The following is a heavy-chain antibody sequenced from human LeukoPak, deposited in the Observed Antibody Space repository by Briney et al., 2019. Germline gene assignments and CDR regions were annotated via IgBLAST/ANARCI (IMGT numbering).Heavy chain of an antibody. D-gene: IGHD6-13*01. CDR3: ARHVDSTAGWFDP. J-gene: IGHJ5*02. V-gene: IGHV4-59*08. CDR2: IYYSGST. Sequence: SETLSLTCTVSGGSISSYYWSWIRQPPGKGLEWIGYIYYSGSTNYNPSLKSRVTISVDTSKNQFSLKLSSVTAADTAVYYCARHVDSTAGWFDPWGQGTLVTVSS. CDR1: GGSISSYY.